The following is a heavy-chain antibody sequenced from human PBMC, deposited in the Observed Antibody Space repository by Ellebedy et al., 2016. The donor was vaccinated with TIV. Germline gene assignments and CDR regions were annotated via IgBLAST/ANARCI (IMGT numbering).Heavy chain of an antibody. CDR1: GYSISSGGYY. CDR2: IFYSGAT. CDR3: ARDSPTYCSGVTCYRSYYGLDV. Sequence: SETLSLTCTVSGYSISSGGYYWSWIRQHPEKGLEWIGYIFYSGATSYNPSLKSRVTISVDTSKNQFSLKLSSMTAADTAVYYCARDSPTYCSGVTCYRSYYGLDVWGQGTTVTVSS. D-gene: IGHD2-15*01. J-gene: IGHJ6*02. V-gene: IGHV4-31*03.